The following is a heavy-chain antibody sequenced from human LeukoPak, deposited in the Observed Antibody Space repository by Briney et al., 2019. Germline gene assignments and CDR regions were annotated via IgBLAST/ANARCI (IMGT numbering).Heavy chain of an antibody. CDR2: ISGSGGST. CDR1: GFTFSSYA. V-gene: IGHV3-23*01. Sequence: GGSLRLSCAASGFTFSSYAMSWVRQAPGKGLEWVPPISGSGGSTYYADSVKGRFTISRDNSKNTLYLQMNSLRAEDTAVYYCAKDDEIRSWWAFDIWGQGTMVTVSS. D-gene: IGHD2-8*02. J-gene: IGHJ3*02. CDR3: AKDDEIRSWWAFDI.